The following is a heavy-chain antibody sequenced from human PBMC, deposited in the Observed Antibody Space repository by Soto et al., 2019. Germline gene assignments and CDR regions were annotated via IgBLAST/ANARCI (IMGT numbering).Heavy chain of an antibody. CDR2: IIPIFGTA. V-gene: IGHV1-69*13. CDR1: GGTFSSYA. J-gene: IGHJ4*02. D-gene: IGHD1-26*01. Sequence: SVKVSCKASGGTFSSYAISWVRQAPGQGLEWMGGIIPIFGTANYAQKFQGRVTITADESTSTAYMELSSLRSEDTAVYYCASPLYGGSYLALEYWGQGTLVTVSS. CDR3: ASPLYGGSYLALEY.